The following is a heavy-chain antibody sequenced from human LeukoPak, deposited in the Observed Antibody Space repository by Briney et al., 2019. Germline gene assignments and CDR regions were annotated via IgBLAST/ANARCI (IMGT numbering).Heavy chain of an antibody. CDR2: ISGSGGST. D-gene: IGHD1-26*01. Sequence: GGTLRLSCAASGFTFSSYGMSWVRQAPGKGLEWVSAISGSGGSTYYADSVKGWFTISRDNSKNTLYLQMNSLRAEDTAVYYCAKDMLAEWEPQPFDYWGQGTLVTVSS. CDR1: GFTFSSYG. J-gene: IGHJ4*02. V-gene: IGHV3-23*01. CDR3: AKDMLAEWEPQPFDY.